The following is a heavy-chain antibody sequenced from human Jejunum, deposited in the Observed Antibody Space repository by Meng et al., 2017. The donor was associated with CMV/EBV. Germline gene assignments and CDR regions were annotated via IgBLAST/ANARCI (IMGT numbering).Heavy chain of an antibody. CDR2: IKQDGSEK. D-gene: IGHD6-6*01. Sequence: ELGGGLVQTGGSLQLSFVASGLTFSRYWMSWVRQAPGKGLEWVANIKQDGSEKYYVDSVKGRYTISRDNAKNSLYLQMNSLRAEDSAVYSCARDAGAAQIDYWGRGTLVTVSS. CDR3: ARDAGAAQIDY. V-gene: IGHV3-7*04. J-gene: IGHJ4*02. CDR1: GLTFSRYW.